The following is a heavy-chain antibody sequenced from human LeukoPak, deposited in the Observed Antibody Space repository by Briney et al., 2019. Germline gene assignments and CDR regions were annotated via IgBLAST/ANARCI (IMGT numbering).Heavy chain of an antibody. CDR3: AGLVPAHF. CDR2: ISSSSSYI. J-gene: IGHJ4*02. V-gene: IGHV3-21*01. Sequence: PGGSLRLSCAASGFTFSSYSMNWVRQARGKGLEWVSSISSSSSYIYYADSMKGRFTISRDDAKNSLYLQMNSLRAEDTAVYYCAGLVPAHFWGQGTLVTVSS. D-gene: IGHD2-2*01. CDR1: GFTFSSYS.